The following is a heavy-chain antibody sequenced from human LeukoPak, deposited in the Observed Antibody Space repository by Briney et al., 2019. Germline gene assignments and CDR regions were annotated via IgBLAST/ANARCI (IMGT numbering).Heavy chain of an antibody. D-gene: IGHD2-15*01. CDR2: ISGSGGST. Sequence: GGSLRLSCAASGFTFSSYAMSWVRQAPGKGLEWVSAISGSGGSTYYADSVKGRFTISRDNSKNTLYLQMHSLRAEDTAVYYCAKAFGIVVVVAATPSSWGQGTLVTVSS. CDR3: AKAFGIVVVVAATPSS. J-gene: IGHJ4*02. CDR1: GFTFSSYA. V-gene: IGHV3-23*01.